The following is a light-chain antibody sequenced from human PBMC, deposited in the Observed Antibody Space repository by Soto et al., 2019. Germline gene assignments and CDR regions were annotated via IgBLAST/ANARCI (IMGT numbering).Light chain of an antibody. CDR1: QGISTY. CDR3: QQLAGFPIT. J-gene: IGKJ5*01. Sequence: DIPLAPSPSFLSASLGDEDTTTFRASQGISTYLAWYQQKPGKAPNLLIYTASTLQTGVPSRFSGSAFGTEFTLTISSPQPEDFATYYCQQLAGFPITFGQGTRLEIK. CDR2: TAS. V-gene: IGKV1-9*01.